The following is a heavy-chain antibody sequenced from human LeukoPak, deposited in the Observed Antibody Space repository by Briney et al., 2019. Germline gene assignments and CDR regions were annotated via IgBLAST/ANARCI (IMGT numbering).Heavy chain of an antibody. Sequence: SGGSLRLSCAASGFTSNSYWMHWVRQAPGKGLMWVSRIDFDGSRTSYADSVKGRFTISRDNAKNTLHLQMNSLRAEDTAVYYCARGMFYYGSGRRQGAFDIWGQGTMVTVSS. D-gene: IGHD3-10*01. V-gene: IGHV3-74*01. J-gene: IGHJ3*02. CDR2: IDFDGSRT. CDR1: GFTSNSYW. CDR3: ARGMFYYGSGRRQGAFDI.